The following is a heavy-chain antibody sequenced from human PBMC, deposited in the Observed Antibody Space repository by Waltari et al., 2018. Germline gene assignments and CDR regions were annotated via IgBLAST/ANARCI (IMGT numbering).Heavy chain of an antibody. J-gene: IGHJ4*02. CDR1: GFTFSSSG. CDR2: IWYDGSNK. D-gene: IGHD6-19*01. Sequence: QVQLVESGGGVVQPGRSLTLSCPASGFTFSSSGMHSVRPPPGKGLEWVAVIWYDGSNKYYADSVKGRFTISRDNSKNTLYLQMNSLRAEDTAVYYCARDMYSSGWVGDDYWGQGTLVTVSS. V-gene: IGHV3-33*01. CDR3: ARDMYSSGWVGDDY.